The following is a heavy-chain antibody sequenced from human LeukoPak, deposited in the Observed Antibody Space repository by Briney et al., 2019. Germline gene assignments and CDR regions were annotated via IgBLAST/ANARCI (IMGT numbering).Heavy chain of an antibody. Sequence: ASVKVSCKASGGTFSSYAISWVRQAPGQGLEWMGGIIPIFGTANYAQKFQGRVTITTDESTSTAYMELSSLRSEDTAVYYCAHGGSSGYYSPFDYWGQGTLVTVSS. CDR2: IIPIFGTA. D-gene: IGHD3-22*01. CDR3: AHGGSSGYYSPFDY. V-gene: IGHV1-69*05. CDR1: GGTFSSYA. J-gene: IGHJ4*02.